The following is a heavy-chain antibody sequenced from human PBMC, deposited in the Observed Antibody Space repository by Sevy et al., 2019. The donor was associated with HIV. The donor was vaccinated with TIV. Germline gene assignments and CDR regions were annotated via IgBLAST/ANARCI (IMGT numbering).Heavy chain of an antibody. J-gene: IGHJ6*02. CDR2: IRSKANSYAT. CDR3: TSVDGSGSYGMDV. D-gene: IGHD3-10*01. CDR1: GFTFSGSA. V-gene: IGHV3-73*01. Sequence: GGSLRLSCAASGFTFSGSAMHWVRQASGKGLEWVGRIRSKANSYATAYAASVKGRFTISGDDSKNTAYLQMNSLKTEDTAVYYCTSVDGSGSYGMDVWGQGTTVTVSS.